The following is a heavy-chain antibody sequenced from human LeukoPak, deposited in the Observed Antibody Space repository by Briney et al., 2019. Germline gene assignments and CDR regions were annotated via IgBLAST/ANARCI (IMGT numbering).Heavy chain of an antibody. Sequence: GGALRLSCAASGFTFVSSWMSSVRQAPGKGLEWVANIKQDGSEKYYVDSVKGRFTIYRDDGKNSLYLQINSLRAEDTAVYYCARDCSSTNCYRGGFDPWGQGTLVTVSS. D-gene: IGHD2-2*01. CDR3: ARDCSSTNCYRGGFDP. J-gene: IGHJ5*02. CDR1: GFTFVSSW. V-gene: IGHV3-7*01. CDR2: IKQDGSEK.